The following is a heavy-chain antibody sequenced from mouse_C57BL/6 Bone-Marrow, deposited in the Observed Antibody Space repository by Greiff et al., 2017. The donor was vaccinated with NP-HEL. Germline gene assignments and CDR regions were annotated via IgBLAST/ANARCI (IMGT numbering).Heavy chain of an antibody. V-gene: IGHV5-17*01. D-gene: IGHD1-1*01. CDR2: ISSGSSTI. Sequence: DVQLVESGGGLVKPGGSLKLSCAASGFTFSDYGMHWVRQAPEKGLEWVAYISSGSSTIYYADTVKGRFTISRDNAKNTLFLQMTSLRSEDTAMYYCARETTVVANDYWGQGTTLTVSS. CDR1: GFTFSDYG. J-gene: IGHJ2*01. CDR3: ARETTVVANDY.